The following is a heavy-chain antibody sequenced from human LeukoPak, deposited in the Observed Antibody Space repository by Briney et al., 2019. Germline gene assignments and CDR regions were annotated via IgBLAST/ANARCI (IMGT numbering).Heavy chain of an antibody. CDR2: ISTAGNST. D-gene: IGHD3-22*01. J-gene: IGHJ3*02. Sequence: GGSLRLSCAASGFSFSDYWMHWARQGPGKGLMWVSRISTAGNSTIYADSVEGRFTISTDNAKNTVYLQMNNLRAEDTAVYFCAREGSYDSSGSLGAFDIWGRGTVVTVSP. V-gene: IGHV3-74*01. CDR3: AREGSYDSSGSLGAFDI. CDR1: GFSFSDYW.